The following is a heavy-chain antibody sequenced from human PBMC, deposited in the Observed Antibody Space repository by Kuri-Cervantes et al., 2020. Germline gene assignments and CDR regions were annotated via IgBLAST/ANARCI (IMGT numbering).Heavy chain of an antibody. CDR1: GGSISSYY. CDR2: IYYSGST. D-gene: IGHD3-10*01. CDR3: ARGGFRHIDY. V-gene: IGHV4-59*01. Sequence: SETLSLTCTVSGGSISSYYWSWIRQPPGKRLEWIGYIYYSGSTNYNPSLKSRVTISVDTSKNQFSLKLSSVTAADTAVYYCARGGFRHIDYWGQGTLVTVSS. J-gene: IGHJ4*02.